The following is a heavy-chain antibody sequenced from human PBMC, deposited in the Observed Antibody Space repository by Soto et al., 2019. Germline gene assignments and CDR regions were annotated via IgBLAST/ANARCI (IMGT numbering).Heavy chain of an antibody. Sequence: ASVKVSCKASGYTFTGYYMHWVRQAPGQGLEWMGWINPNSGGTNYAQKFQGRVTMTRDTSISTAYMELSRLRSDDTAVYYCARVWGSNVVVVPAALDPGYWGQGTLVTV. CDR2: INPNSGGT. J-gene: IGHJ4*02. CDR3: ARVWGSNVVVVPAALDPGY. D-gene: IGHD2-2*01. V-gene: IGHV1-2*02. CDR1: GYTFTGYY.